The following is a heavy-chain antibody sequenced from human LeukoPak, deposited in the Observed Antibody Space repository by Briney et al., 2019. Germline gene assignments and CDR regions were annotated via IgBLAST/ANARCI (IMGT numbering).Heavy chain of an antibody. D-gene: IGHD3-9*01. CDR1: GYTVTELS. Sequence: ASVEVSCKVSGYTVTELSMHWVRQSPGKGLEWMGGFHPEDGETIYAQKFQGRVTMTEDTSTDTAYMELSSLRSEDTAVYYCAKGSQYNILTGFIVGAMDDFDSWGQGTLVTVSS. CDR2: FHPEDGET. V-gene: IGHV1-24*01. CDR3: AKGSQYNILTGFIVGAMDDFDS. J-gene: IGHJ4*02.